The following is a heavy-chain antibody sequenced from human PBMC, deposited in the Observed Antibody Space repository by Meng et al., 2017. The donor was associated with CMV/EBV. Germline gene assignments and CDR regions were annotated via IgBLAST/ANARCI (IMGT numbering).Heavy chain of an antibody. CDR2: VYYNGST. CDR3: ARDSTSRGFYYYGMNV. Sequence: SETLSLTCTVSGGSINTYYWNWIRQPPGKGLEWIGYVYYNGSTNYSPSLKSRVTISVDTSKNQFSLKLSSVTAADTAVYFCARDSTSRGFYYYGMNVWGQGTTVTSP. D-gene: IGHD3-10*01. CDR1: GGSINTYY. V-gene: IGHV4-59*01. J-gene: IGHJ6*02.